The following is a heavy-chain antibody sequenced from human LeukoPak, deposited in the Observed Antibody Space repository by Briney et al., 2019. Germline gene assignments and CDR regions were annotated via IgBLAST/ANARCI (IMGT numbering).Heavy chain of an antibody. Sequence: GGSLRLSCAASGFNFNNYGMNWVRQAPGKGLEWVSHISSSGDTMYYADSVRGRFTISRDNAKNSLYLQMNSLRADDTAIYYCAGEGSGWLPNYWGQGTLVAVSS. CDR1: GFNFNNYG. V-gene: IGHV3-48*04. CDR3: AGEGSGWLPNY. CDR2: ISSSGDTM. J-gene: IGHJ4*02. D-gene: IGHD6-19*01.